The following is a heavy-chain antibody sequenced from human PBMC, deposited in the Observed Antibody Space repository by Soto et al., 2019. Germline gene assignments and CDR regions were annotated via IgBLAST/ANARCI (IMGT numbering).Heavy chain of an antibody. CDR1: GFTFSTYW. Sequence: EVQLVESGGGLVQPGGSLRLSCAASGFTFSTYWMHWVRQAPGKGLVWVSRINSDGGSTTYADSVKGRFTISRDNAKNTLYLQMNSLRAEDTAVYYCVREASGSNMDVWGKGTTVTVSS. J-gene: IGHJ6*03. CDR2: INSDGGST. CDR3: VREASGSNMDV. D-gene: IGHD6-19*01. V-gene: IGHV3-74*01.